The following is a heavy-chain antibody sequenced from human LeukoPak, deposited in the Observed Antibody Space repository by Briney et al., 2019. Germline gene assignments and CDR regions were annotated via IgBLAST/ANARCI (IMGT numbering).Heavy chain of an antibody. V-gene: IGHV4-31*03. CDR2: IYYSGST. CDR1: VDSISGYY. D-gene: IGHD3-10*01. CDR3: ARFYGSGSLFDY. J-gene: IGHJ4*02. Sequence: SETLSLTCTVSVDSISGYYWSWIRQHPGKGLEWIGYIYYSGSTYYNPSLKSRVTISVDTSKNQFSLRLSSVTAADTAVYYCARFYGSGSLFDYWGQGTLVTVSS.